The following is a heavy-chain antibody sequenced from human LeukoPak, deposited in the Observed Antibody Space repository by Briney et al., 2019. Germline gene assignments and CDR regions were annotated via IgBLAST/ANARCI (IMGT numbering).Heavy chain of an antibody. CDR3: ARGAGNDYDFWSGNTPNFDY. CDR2: ISAYNGNT. D-gene: IGHD3-3*01. CDR1: GYTFTGYD. J-gene: IGHJ4*02. V-gene: IGHV1-18*01. Sequence: GASVKVSCKASGYTFTGYDINWVRQATGQGLEWMGWISAYNGNTNYAQKLQGRVTMTTDTSTSTAYMELRSLRSDDTAVYYCARGAGNDYDFWSGNTPNFDYWGQGTLVTVSS.